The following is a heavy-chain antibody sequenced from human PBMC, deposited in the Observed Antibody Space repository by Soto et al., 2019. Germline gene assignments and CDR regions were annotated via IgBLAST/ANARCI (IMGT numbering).Heavy chain of an antibody. D-gene: IGHD5-12*01. V-gene: IGHV4-4*07. CDR2: IFSSGST. CDR3: AREGSYSAYNFAHGIQLWSFDF. CDR1: GGSINNFY. J-gene: IGHJ4*02. Sequence: SETLSLTCTVSGGSINNFYWSWVRQPAGKGLEWIGRIFSSGSTSFNPSLESRVAMSVDTSKNHFSLNLSSVTAADMAVYYCAREGSYSAYNFAHGIQLWSFDFWGQGALVTVSS.